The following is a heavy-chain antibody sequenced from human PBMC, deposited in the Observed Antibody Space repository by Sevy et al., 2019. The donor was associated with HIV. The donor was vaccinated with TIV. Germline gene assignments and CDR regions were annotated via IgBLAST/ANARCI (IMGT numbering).Heavy chain of an antibody. D-gene: IGHD6-13*01. CDR2: ISYDGSNK. V-gene: IGHV3-30-3*01. Sequence: GGSLRLSCAASGFTFSSYAMHWVRQAPGKGLEWVAVISYDGSNKYYADSVKGRFTISRDNSKNTLYLQMNSLRAEDTAVYYCASDPRIAAAGTFDYWGQGTLVTVSS. J-gene: IGHJ4*02. CDR3: ASDPRIAAAGTFDY. CDR1: GFTFSSYA.